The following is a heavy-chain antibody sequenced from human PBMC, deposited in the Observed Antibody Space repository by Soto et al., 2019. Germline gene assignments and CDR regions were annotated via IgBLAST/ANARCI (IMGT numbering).Heavy chain of an antibody. CDR3: ARGIATGQLDP. CDR1: GYTFTRYT. CDR2: INPDNGNT. V-gene: IGHV1-3*01. Sequence: QVQLVQSGAEVKKPGASVKISCKASGYTFTRYTMNWVRQAPAQRLEWMGWINPDNGNTKSSQKFQDRVIITRDTAASTAYMDLSSLRSEGTAVYYCARGIATGQLDPWGQGTLVTVSS. J-gene: IGHJ5*02. D-gene: IGHD2-15*01.